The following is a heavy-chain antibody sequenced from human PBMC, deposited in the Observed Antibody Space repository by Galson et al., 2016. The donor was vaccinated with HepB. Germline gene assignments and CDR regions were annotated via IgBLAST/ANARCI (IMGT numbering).Heavy chain of an antibody. Sequence: SLRLSCAASGISVSSYVMTWVRQAAGKGLEWVSAISGSGGSTYYAGSVKGRFTISTDNSKNTLYLQMNSLRAEDTALYYCTNYCGASSGYSGHVYWGQGTLVTVSS. CDR1: GISVSSYV. V-gene: IGHV3-23*01. D-gene: IGHD2-21*01. CDR3: TNYCGASSGYSGHVY. J-gene: IGHJ4*02. CDR2: ISGSGGST.